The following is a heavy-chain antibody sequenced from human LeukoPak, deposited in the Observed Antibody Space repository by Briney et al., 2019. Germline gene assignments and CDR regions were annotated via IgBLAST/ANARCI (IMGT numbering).Heavy chain of an antibody. D-gene: IGHD1-26*01. J-gene: IGHJ6*03. CDR2: INPNRGNA. Sequence: ASVKLSCKASGYTFSDYDINWVRQATGQGLEWMRWINPNRGNAGYAQKSKGRVTMTRNTSISTAYMELSSLRSEDTAVYYCARALAWGGSSYSYYYMDVWDKGTTVTVSS. V-gene: IGHV1-8*01. CDR3: ARALAWGGSSYSYYYMDV. CDR1: GYTFSDYD.